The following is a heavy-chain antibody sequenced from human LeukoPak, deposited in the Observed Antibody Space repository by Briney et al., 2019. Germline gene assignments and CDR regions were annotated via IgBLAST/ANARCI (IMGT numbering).Heavy chain of an antibody. V-gene: IGHV3-48*03. Sequence: GGSLRLSCAASGFTFSSSEMNWVRQAPGKGLEWISYIDSGGSTKYYADSVKGRFTVSRDNAKNSLFLQMNSLRAEDTAVYYCATVGRSTRPGYWGQGPLVTVSS. D-gene: IGHD6-6*01. J-gene: IGHJ4*02. CDR2: IDSGGSTK. CDR1: GFTFSSSE. CDR3: ATVGRSTRPGY.